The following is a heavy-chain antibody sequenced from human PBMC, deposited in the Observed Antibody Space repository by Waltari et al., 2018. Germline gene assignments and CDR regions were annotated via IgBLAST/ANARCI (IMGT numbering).Heavy chain of an antibody. Sequence: QVHLVQSGSELKKPGASVKVSCKASGSTFTTYAINWVRQAPGQGLEWMGWIGTNSGNPTYAQGFTGRFVFSLDTSVSTTYLEISNLKAEDTAIYYCARVRCSGGSCYSGFDIWGQGTLVTVSS. D-gene: IGHD2-15*01. CDR1: GSTFTTYA. J-gene: IGHJ4*02. CDR2: IGTNSGNP. CDR3: ARVRCSGGSCYSGFDI. V-gene: IGHV7-4-1*02.